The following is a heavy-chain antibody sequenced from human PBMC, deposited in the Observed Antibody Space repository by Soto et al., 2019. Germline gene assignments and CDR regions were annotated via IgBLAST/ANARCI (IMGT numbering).Heavy chain of an antibody. V-gene: IGHV4-59*01. D-gene: IGHD1-26*01. Sequence: PSETLSLTCTVSGGSISSYYWSWIRQPPGKGLEWIGYIYYSGSTNYNPSLKSRVTISVDTSKIQFSLKLSSVTAADTAVYYCARESYGDERDAFDIWGQGAMVTVSS. CDR2: IYYSGST. J-gene: IGHJ3*02. CDR3: ARESYGDERDAFDI. CDR1: GGSISSYY.